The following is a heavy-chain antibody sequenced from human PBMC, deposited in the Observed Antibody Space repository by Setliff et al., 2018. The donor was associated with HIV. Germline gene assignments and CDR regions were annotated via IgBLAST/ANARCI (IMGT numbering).Heavy chain of an antibody. CDR2: IYHSGST. CDR3: ARDSSGVADYDFWSGRNWFDP. D-gene: IGHD3-3*01. V-gene: IGHV4-59*11. Sequence: PSETLSLTCSVSGVSISSHYWSWIRQPPGKGLEWIGYIYHSGSTNYNPSLKSRVTISLDTSKNQLSLKLSSVTSADTAVYYCARDSSGVADYDFWSGRNWFDPWGQGILVTVSS. CDR1: GVSISSHY. J-gene: IGHJ5*02.